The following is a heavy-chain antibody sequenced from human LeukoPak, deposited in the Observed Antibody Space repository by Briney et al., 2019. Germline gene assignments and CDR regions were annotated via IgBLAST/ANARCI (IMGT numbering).Heavy chain of an antibody. D-gene: IGHD5-18*01. Sequence: PGGSLRLSCAASGFTFDDYGMSWVRQAPGKGVEWGSGINWNGGSTVYADSVKGRFTISRDNAKHSLYLQMNSLRAEDTALYYCARDRAAMTQVGWFDPWGQGTLVTVSS. CDR1: GFTFDDYG. CDR3: ARDRAAMTQVGWFDP. CDR2: INWNGGST. V-gene: IGHV3-20*04. J-gene: IGHJ5*02.